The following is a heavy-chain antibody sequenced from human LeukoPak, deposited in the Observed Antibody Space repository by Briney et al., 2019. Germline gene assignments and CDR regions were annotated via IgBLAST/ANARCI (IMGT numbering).Heavy chain of an antibody. J-gene: IGHJ5*02. CDR1: GGSFSGYY. Sequence: SETLSLTCAVYGGSFSGYYWSWIRQPPGKGLEWIGEINHSGSTNYNPSLKSRVTISVDTSKNQFSLKLSSVTAADTAVYYCAREGGYFGNWFDPWGQGTLVTVSS. V-gene: IGHV4-34*01. CDR2: INHSGST. CDR3: AREGGYFGNWFDP. D-gene: IGHD3-22*01.